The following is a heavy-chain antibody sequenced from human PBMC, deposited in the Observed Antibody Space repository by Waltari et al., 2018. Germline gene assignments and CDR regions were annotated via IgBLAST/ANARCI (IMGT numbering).Heavy chain of an antibody. CDR3: ARGGPVQNKARTSFDY. Sequence: QVQLQESGPGLVKPSETLSLTCAVSGYSISSDYYWAWIRQPPGKGLAWIGSIPHSRSSYYNPSLTSVVTISVDTSKNQCSLKLSSVTAADTAVYFCARGGPVQNKARTSFDYWGQGILVTVSS. J-gene: IGHJ4*02. V-gene: IGHV4-38-2*01. CDR1: GYSISSDYY. D-gene: IGHD3-10*02. CDR2: IPHSRSS.